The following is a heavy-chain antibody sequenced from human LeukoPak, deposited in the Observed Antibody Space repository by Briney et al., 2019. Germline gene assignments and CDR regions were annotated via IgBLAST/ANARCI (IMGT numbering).Heavy chain of an antibody. Sequence: ASVKVSCKASGYTFTTYGISWVRQAPGQGLERMGWISAYNGNTNYAQKLQGRVTMTTETSPSTAYMELRSLRSDDTAVYYCARDRCSGGSCYQVTGGYWGQGTLVTVSS. D-gene: IGHD2-15*01. CDR1: GYTFTTYG. J-gene: IGHJ4*02. V-gene: IGHV1-18*01. CDR3: ARDRCSGGSCYQVTGGY. CDR2: ISAYNGNT.